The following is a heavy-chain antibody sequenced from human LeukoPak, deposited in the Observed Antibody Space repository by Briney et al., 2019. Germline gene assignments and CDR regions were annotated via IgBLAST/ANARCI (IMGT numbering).Heavy chain of an antibody. CDR2: IYPGDSDT. J-gene: IGHJ4*02. CDR3: ARRYYYDSSGYYPFDY. Sequence: GESLQISCQGSGYRFTSYWIGWVRQLPGKGLEWMGIIYPGDSDTRYSPSFQGQVTISADKSISTAYLQWSSLKASDTAMYYCARRYYYDSSGYYPFDYWGQGTLVTVSS. CDR1: GYRFTSYW. D-gene: IGHD3-22*01. V-gene: IGHV5-51*01.